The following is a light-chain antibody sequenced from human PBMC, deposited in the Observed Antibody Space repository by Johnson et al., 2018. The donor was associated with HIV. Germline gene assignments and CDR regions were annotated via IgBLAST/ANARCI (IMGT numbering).Light chain of an antibody. V-gene: IGLV1-51*01. CDR1: SSNIGNNY. Sequence: SAAPGQKVTISCSGSSSNIGNNYVSWYQQLPGTAPKLLIYDNNKRPSGIPARFSGSKSGTSATLGITGLQTGDEADYYCGTWVGSLSACVFGTGTKVTVL. CDR3: GTWVGSLSACV. CDR2: DNN. J-gene: IGLJ1*01.